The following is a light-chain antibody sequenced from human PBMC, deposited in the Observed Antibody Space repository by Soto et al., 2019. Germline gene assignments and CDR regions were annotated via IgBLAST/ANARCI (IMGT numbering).Light chain of an antibody. J-gene: IGLJ1*01. CDR3: AAWDDRLNGPV. CDR1: SSNIGGNT. V-gene: IGLV1-44*01. Sequence: QSVLTQPPSASGTPGQRVTISCSGSSSNIGGNTVNWYQQLPGTAPKLLIYGNNHRPSGVPDRFSGSKSATSASLAISGLQSEDEADYYCAAWDDRLNGPVFGTGTKVTVL. CDR2: GNN.